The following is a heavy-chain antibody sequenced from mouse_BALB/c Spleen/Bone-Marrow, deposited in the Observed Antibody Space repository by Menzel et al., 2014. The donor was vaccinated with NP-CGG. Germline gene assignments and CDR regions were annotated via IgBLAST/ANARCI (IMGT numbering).Heavy chain of an antibody. CDR2: IRNKANGYTT. V-gene: IGHV7-3*02. D-gene: IGHD2-4*01. Sequence: EVKLMESGGGLVQPGGSLRLSCATSGFTFTDYYMSWVRQPPGKALEWLGFIRNKANGYTTEYSASVKGRFTISRDNSQSILYLQMNTLRAEDSATDYCAREIINDYHWYFDVWGAGTTVTVSS. J-gene: IGHJ1*01. CDR3: AREIINDYHWYFDV. CDR1: GFTFTDYY.